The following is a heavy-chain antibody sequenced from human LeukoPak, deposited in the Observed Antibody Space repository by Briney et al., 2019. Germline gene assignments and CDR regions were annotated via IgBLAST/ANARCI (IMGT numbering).Heavy chain of an antibody. J-gene: IGHJ3*02. CDR2: ISAYNGNT. D-gene: IGHD3-9*01. Sequence: ASVKVSCKASGYTFTSYGISWVRQAPGQGLEWMGWISAYNGNTNYAQKLQGRVTMTTDTSTSTAYTELRSLRSDDTAVYYCARDDYDILTGYYMGHAFDIWGQGTMVTVSS. CDR3: ARDDYDILTGYYMGHAFDI. V-gene: IGHV1-18*04. CDR1: GYTFTSYG.